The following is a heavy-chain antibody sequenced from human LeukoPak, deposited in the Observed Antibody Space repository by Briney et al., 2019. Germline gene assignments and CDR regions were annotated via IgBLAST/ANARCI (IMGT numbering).Heavy chain of an antibody. Sequence: GGSLRLSCAASGFTFSSYAMHWVRQAPGKGLEWVAVISYDGSNKYYADSVKGRSTISRDNSKNTLYLQMNSLRAEDTAVYYCARDNGYSYGYSYYYYGMDVWGQGTTVTVSS. J-gene: IGHJ6*02. CDR3: ARDNGYSYGYSYYYYGMDV. D-gene: IGHD5-18*01. CDR2: ISYDGSNK. CDR1: GFTFSSYA. V-gene: IGHV3-30-3*01.